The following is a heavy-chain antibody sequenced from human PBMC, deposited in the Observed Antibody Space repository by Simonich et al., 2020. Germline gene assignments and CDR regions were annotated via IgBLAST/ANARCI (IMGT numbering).Heavy chain of an antibody. J-gene: IGHJ3*02. D-gene: IGHD6-13*01. Sequence: QLQLQESGPGLVKPSETLSLTCTVSGGSISSSSYYWGWIRQPPGKGLEWIGGIYYSGSTYNNPSPKSRVTISVDTSKNQFSLKLSSVTAADTAVYYCARHAGFAFDIWGQGTMVTVSS. CDR1: GGSISSSSYY. CDR2: IYYSGST. V-gene: IGHV4-39*01. CDR3: ARHAGFAFDI.